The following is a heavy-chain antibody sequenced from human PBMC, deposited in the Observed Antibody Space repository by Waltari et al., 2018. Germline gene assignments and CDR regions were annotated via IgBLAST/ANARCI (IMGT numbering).Heavy chain of an antibody. J-gene: IGHJ5*02. D-gene: IGHD3-16*01. V-gene: IGHV1-8*01. CDR3: ARAAAPGKGAHWFDP. Sequence: QVQLVQSGAEVRKPRASLTVSCKASGYRFTSYDLNWVRQATGQGPEWMGWVNPNSGNTGYGQKFQDRLIMTTDTSMTTAYMELINLTSEDTAIYYCARAAAPGKGAHWFDPWGQGTLVIVSS. CDR2: VNPNSGNT. CDR1: GYRFTSYD.